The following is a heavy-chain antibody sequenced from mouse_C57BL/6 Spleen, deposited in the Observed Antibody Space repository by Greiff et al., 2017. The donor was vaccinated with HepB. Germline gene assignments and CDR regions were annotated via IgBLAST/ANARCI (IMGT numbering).Heavy chain of an antibody. CDR2: IYPGDGDT. CDR1: GYAFSSSW. Sequence: VQLQQSGPELVKPGASVKISCKASGYAFSSSWMNWVKQRPGKGLEWIGRIYPGDGDTNYNGKFKGKATLTADKSSSTAYMQLSSLTSEDSAVYYCARVGSYYYFDYWGQGTTLTVSS. CDR3: ARVGSYYYFDY. J-gene: IGHJ2*01. V-gene: IGHV1-82*01. D-gene: IGHD2-12*01.